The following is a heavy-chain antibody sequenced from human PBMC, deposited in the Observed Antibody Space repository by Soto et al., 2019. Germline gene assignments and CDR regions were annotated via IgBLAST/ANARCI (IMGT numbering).Heavy chain of an antibody. V-gene: IGHV1-8*01. CDR2: MNPNSGNT. CDR3: ARVGYGSGRYFDY. CDR1: GYTFTRYD. J-gene: IGHJ4*02. D-gene: IGHD3-10*01. Sequence: QVQLVQSGAEVKKPGASVKGSCKASGYTFTRYDINWVRQATGQGLEWMGWMNPNSGNTGYAQKFQGRVTMTRNTYISPAYTELISLISEGTDVYYCARVGYGSGRYFDYWGQGTLVTVSS.